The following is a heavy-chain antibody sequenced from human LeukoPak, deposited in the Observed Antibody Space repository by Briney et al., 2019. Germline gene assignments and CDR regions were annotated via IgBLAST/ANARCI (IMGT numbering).Heavy chain of an antibody. CDR2: INHSGST. V-gene: IGHV4-34*01. Sequence: PSETLSLTCAVYGGSFSGYYWSWIRQPPGKGLEWIGEINHSGSTNYNPSLKSRVTISVDTSKNQFSLKLSSVTAADTAVYFCAREQRGGLSGNLGGLFAPYYTYYYMDVWGRGTTVTVSS. CDR3: AREQRGGLSGNLGGLFAPYYTYYYMDV. CDR1: GGSFSGYY. D-gene: IGHD1-26*01. J-gene: IGHJ6*03.